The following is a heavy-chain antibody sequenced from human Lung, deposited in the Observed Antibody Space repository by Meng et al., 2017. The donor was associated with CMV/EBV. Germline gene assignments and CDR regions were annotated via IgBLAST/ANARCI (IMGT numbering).Heavy chain of an antibody. CDR2: IKQDGSEK. CDR3: ARRQWRYYFGY. V-gene: IGHV3-7*01. CDR1: GFTFSSYW. Sequence: GGSXRLXCAASGFTFSSYWMSWVRQAPGKGLEWVANIKQDGSEKYYVDSVKGRFTISRDNAKNSLYLQMNSLRAEDTAVYYCARRQWRYYFGYWGQGTLVTVSS. J-gene: IGHJ4*02. D-gene: IGHD6-19*01.